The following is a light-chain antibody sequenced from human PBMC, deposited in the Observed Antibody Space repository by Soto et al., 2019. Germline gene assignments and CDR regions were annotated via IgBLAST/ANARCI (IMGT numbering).Light chain of an antibody. CDR2: DTS. J-gene: IGKJ2*01. CDR1: QDISNS. CDR3: QQYDNLPYT. Sequence: DIQMTQSPSSLSASVGNRVTITCQASQDISNSLNWFQQKPGKAPKLLIYDTSNLETGVPSRFSGSGSGTDFSFTISSLQPEDIATYYFQQYDNLPYTFGQGTNLEIK. V-gene: IGKV1-33*01.